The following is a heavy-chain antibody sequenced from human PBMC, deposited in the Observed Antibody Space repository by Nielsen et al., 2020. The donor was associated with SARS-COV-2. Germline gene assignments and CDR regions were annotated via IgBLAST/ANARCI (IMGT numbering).Heavy chain of an antibody. CDR1: GFTFSSYS. CDR2: ISSSSSYI. J-gene: IGHJ6*02. D-gene: IGHD6-13*01. CDR3: ARDLGHSSSWYYYYYGMDV. V-gene: IGHV3-21*04. Sequence: GESLKISCAASGFTFSSYSMNWVRQAPGKGLEWVSSISSSSSYIYYADSVKGRFTISRDNAKNSLYLQMNSLRAEDTAVYYCARDLGHSSSWYYYYYGMDVWGQGTTVTVSS.